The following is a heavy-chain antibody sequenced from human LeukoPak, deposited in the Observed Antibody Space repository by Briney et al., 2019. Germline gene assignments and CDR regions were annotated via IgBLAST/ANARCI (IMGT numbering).Heavy chain of an antibody. Sequence: GGSLRLSCAASGFTFSSYAMSWVREAPGKGLEWVSAISGSGGSTYYADSVKGRFTISRDNSTTTLYLQMNSLRAEDTAVYYCAKEGEKYQLLYLDYWGQGTLVTVSS. CDR1: GFTFSSYA. V-gene: IGHV3-23*01. J-gene: IGHJ4*02. CDR2: ISGSGGST. CDR3: AKEGEKYQLLYLDY. D-gene: IGHD2-2*01.